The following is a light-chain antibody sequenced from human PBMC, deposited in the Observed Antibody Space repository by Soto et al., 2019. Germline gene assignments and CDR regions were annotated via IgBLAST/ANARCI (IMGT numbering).Light chain of an antibody. V-gene: IGKV1-5*01. CDR1: QSISSW. CDR2: EAS. Sequence: DIQMTQSPSTLSASVGDRVTITCRASQSISSWLVWYQQKPGKAPKLLIHEASRLETGVPSRFSGSESGTEFTLTISGLHAEDSATYYCQQYTNFPLTFGGGTKVDIK. CDR3: QQYTNFPLT. J-gene: IGKJ4*01.